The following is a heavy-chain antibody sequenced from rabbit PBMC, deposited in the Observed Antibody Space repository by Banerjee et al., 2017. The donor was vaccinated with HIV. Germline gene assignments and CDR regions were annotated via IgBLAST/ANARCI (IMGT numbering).Heavy chain of an antibody. D-gene: IGHD4-2*01. Sequence: QEQLEESGGDLVKPEGSLTLTCTASGFSFSNKYVMCWVRQAPGKGLEWIACINTSSGNTVYATWAKGRFTISKTSWTTVTLQMTSLTAADTATYFCARGTGGAGDGLGLWGPGTLVTVS. CDR2: INTSSGNT. CDR3: ARGTGGAGDGLGL. J-gene: IGHJ4*01. V-gene: IGHV1S45*01. CDR1: GFSFSNKYV.